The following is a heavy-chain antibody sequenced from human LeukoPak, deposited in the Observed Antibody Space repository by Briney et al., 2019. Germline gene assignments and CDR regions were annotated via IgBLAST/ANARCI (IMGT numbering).Heavy chain of an antibody. J-gene: IGHJ4*02. CDR2: IYYSGST. D-gene: IGHD6-19*01. CDR3: ATHPITDSSAKHFDY. Sequence: SETLSLSCTVSSGSISSSSDYWGRVRRPPGKGLGRIGSFGSIYYSGSTYYKPSLESQGTISVDTCKNQFSLKLSSVTAAYTAVYYCATHPITDSSAKHFDYWGQGTLVTVSS. V-gene: IGHV4-39*01. CDR1: SGSISSSSDY.